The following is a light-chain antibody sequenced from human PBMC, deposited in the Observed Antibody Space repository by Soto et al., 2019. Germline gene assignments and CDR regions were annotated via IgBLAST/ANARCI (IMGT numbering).Light chain of an antibody. CDR2: GAS. J-gene: IGKJ1*01. CDR1: QSVSSN. Sequence: ERVMTQSPATLSVSPGERATLSCSASQSVSSNLAWYQQKPGQAPRLLIYGASTRATGIPARFSGSGSGTEFTLTISSLQSEDFAVYYCQQYNNWPPWTFGQGTKVDIK. CDR3: QQYNNWPPWT. V-gene: IGKV3-15*01.